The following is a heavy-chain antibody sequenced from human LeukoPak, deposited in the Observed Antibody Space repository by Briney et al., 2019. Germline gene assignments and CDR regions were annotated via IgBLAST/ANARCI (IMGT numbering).Heavy chain of an antibody. Sequence: PSETLSLTCAVYGGAFRGFYWSWIRQTPGKGLEWIGEIIHSGSTNYNPSLKSRVTISVDTSKNQFSLKLSSVTAADTAVYYCARERAYGKTFDYWGQGTLVTVSS. J-gene: IGHJ4*02. D-gene: IGHD4-17*01. CDR2: IIHSGST. CDR1: GGAFRGFY. V-gene: IGHV4-34*12. CDR3: ARERAYGKTFDY.